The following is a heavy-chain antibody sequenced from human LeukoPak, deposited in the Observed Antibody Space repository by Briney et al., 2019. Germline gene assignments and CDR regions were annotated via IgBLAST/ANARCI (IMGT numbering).Heavy chain of an antibody. CDR1: GKSIRSVY. D-gene: IGHD2-15*01. J-gene: IGHJ5*02. CDR2: IYATDLT. CDR3: AREGARGGRPFDP. Sequence: PSETLSLTCTVSGKSIRSVYWNWIRQSDGKVLEWIGRIYATDLTNYNPSLKSRVTISVDTSKNQFSLKLSSVTAADTAVYYCAREGARGGRPFDPWGQGTLVTVSS. V-gene: IGHV4-4*07.